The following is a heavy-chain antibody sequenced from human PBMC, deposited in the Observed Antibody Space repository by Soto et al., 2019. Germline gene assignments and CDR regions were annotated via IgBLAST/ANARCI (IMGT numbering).Heavy chain of an antibody. Sequence: GGPLTLSCSCSGFTFSIYSMSWGSQAPGKGLEWVSAISGSGGSTYYADSVKGRFTISRDNSKNTLYLQMNSLRAEDTAVYYCAKEASGTYFDYWGQGTRVSVSA. CDR1: GFTFSIYS. J-gene: IGHJ4*02. V-gene: IGHV3-23*01. CDR2: ISGSGGST. CDR3: AKEASGTYFDY.